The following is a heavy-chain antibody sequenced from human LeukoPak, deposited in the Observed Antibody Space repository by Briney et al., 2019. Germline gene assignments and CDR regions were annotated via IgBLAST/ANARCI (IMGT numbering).Heavy chain of an antibody. CDR2: ISSGSGYI. Sequence: GGSLRLSCAASGFTFSAYSMYWVRHAPGKGLERVSSISSGSGYIYYADSVKGRFTISRDNAKNSLYLQMNSLRAEDTAVYYCARDISIAAGGDYWGQGTLVTVSS. J-gene: IGHJ4*02. V-gene: IGHV3-21*01. CDR1: GFTFSAYS. D-gene: IGHD6-13*01. CDR3: ARDISIAAGGDY.